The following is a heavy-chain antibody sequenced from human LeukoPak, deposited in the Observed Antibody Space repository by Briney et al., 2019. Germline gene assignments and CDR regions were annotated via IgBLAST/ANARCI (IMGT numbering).Heavy chain of an antibody. V-gene: IGHV4-59*01. CDR1: GXSINGYY. J-gene: IGHJ4*02. CDR3: ARLRDQWLVLDY. D-gene: IGHD6-19*01. CDR2: IYYTGST. Sequence: SETLSLTCSVSGXSINGYYGSWFRQPSGKGLEWIAYIYYTGSTNYNPSLKSRVTISVDTTKNQFSLNLSSVTAADTAVYYCARLRDQWLVLDYWGQGTLVTVSS.